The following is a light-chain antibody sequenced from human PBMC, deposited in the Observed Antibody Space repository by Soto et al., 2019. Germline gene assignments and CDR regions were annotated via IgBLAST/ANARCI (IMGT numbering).Light chain of an antibody. CDR2: NNN. J-gene: IGLJ3*02. Sequence: QSVLTQPPSASGTPGQRVTISCSGSSSNIGSNTVNWYQQLPGTAPKLLIYNNNQRPSGVPDRFSGSKSGTSASLAISGLQSEDEADYYCAAWDDSLNGWVFGGGTTLTVL. V-gene: IGLV1-44*01. CDR3: AAWDDSLNGWV. CDR1: SSNIGSNT.